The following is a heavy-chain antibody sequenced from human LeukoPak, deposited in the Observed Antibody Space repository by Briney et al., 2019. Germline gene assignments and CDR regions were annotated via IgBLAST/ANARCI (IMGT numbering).Heavy chain of an antibody. V-gene: IGHV3-23*01. D-gene: IGHD1-7*01. CDR2: ISGSCGST. Sequence: PGGSLRLSYAASGFTFSSYAMSWVRQAPGKGLEWVSAISGSCGSTYYADSVKGRFTISRDNSKNTLHLQMNSLRADYTAIYYCAKGGNYAPLDYWGQGTLVTVSS. CDR3: AKGGNYAPLDY. J-gene: IGHJ4*02. CDR1: GFTFSSYA.